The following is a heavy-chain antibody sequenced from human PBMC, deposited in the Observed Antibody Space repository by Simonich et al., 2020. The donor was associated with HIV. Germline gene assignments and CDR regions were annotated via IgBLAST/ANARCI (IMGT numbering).Heavy chain of an antibody. CDR3: ARGLAARLSHFDY. D-gene: IGHD6-6*01. J-gene: IGHJ4*02. Sequence: QVQLQQWGAGLLKPSETLSLTCAVYGGSFSGYYWSWIRQPPGKGLEWIGEINHMGSNNYNPYLKSRVTISVDTSKNQFSLKLSSVTAADTAVYYCARGLAARLSHFDYWGQGTLVTVSS. CDR2: INHMGSN. CDR1: GGSFSGYY. V-gene: IGHV4-34*01.